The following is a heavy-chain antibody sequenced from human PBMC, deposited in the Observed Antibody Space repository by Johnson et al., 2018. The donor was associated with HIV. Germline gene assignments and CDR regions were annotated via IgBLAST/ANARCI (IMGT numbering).Heavy chain of an antibody. CDR3: AKRLGYDIRGDQFDI. CDR2: VNGGGGST. V-gene: IGHV3-23*04. Sequence: MMLVESGGGWVQPGGSLRLSCAASGFSFSNYAMTWVRQAPGKGLEWVSTVNGGGGSTYYADSVKGRFTVSRDNSNNLLYLQMSSLRAADTALYYCAKRLGYDIRGDQFDIWGQGTMVTVSS. J-gene: IGHJ3*02. CDR1: GFSFSNYA. D-gene: IGHD3-22*01.